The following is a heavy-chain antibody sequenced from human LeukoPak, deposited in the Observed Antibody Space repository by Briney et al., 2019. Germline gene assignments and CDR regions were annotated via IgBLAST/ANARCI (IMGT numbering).Heavy chain of an antibody. Sequence: GGSLRLSCAASGFTFSDYYMRWLRQAPGKVLEWVSYISSSGSTIYYAASVKGRFTISRDNAKNSLYLQMTSLRAEDTAVYYCARGAQCSSSHDYVWGSYRFYWGQGTLVTVSS. CDR2: ISSSGSTI. CDR1: GFTFSDYY. D-gene: IGHD3-16*02. CDR3: ARGAQCSSSHDYVWGSYRFY. J-gene: IGHJ4*02. V-gene: IGHV3-11*01.